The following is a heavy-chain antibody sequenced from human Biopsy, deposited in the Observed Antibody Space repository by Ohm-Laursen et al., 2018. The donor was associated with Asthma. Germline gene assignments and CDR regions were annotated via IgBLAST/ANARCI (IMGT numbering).Heavy chain of an antibody. CDR1: GYNFISFA. D-gene: IGHD3-9*01. CDR3: ARTYYDFLTGQVKDVFGV. V-gene: IGHV1-3*01. J-gene: IGHJ3*01. CDR2: INAGNGNT. Sequence: SSVKVSCKASGYNFISFAIHWVRQAPGQRLEWMGWINAGNGNTKFSQKFQGRVTITRDTSASTAYMELRSLRSEDTATYYCARTYYDFLTGQVKDVFGVWGQGTMVTVSS.